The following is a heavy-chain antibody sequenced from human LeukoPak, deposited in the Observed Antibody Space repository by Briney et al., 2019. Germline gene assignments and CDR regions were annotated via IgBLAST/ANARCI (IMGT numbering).Heavy chain of an antibody. CDR2: IKQDGSEK. CDR3: ARPTLAVADAEYFLH. Sequence: GGSLRLSCAASGFTFSSYWMSWVRQAPGKGLEWVANIKQDGSEKYYVDSVKGRFTISRDNAKNSLYLQMNSLRAEDTAVYYCARPTLAVADAEYFLHWGQGTLVTVSS. CDR1: GFTFSSYW. J-gene: IGHJ1*01. V-gene: IGHV3-7*03. D-gene: IGHD6-19*01.